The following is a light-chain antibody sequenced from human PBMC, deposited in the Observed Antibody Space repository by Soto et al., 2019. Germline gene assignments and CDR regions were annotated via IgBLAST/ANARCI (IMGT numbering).Light chain of an antibody. CDR3: AAWDDSLNGDVV. CDR1: SSNIGSNT. CDR2: SNS. J-gene: IGLJ2*01. Sequence: QAVVTQPPSASGTPGQRVTISCSGSSSNIGSNTVKWYQQFPGTAPKLLIYSNSQRAAGVPDRFSGSKSGTSASLAISGLQSEDEADYYCAAWDDSLNGDVVFGGGTKLTVL. V-gene: IGLV1-44*01.